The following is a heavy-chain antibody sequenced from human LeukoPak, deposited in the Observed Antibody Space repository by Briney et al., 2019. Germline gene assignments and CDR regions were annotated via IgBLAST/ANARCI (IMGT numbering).Heavy chain of an antibody. V-gene: IGHV3-7*01. D-gene: IGHD5-18*01. J-gene: IGHJ4*02. CDR3: ATSKDTAGGPY. CDR1: GFTFTRYW. CDR2: IRQDGGAT. Sequence: GGSLRLSCAASGFTFTRYWMTWVRQAPGKGLEWLANIRQDGGATYYGGSVKGRFTISRDNAEKSLFLQMNSLRAEDTAVYYCATSKDTAGGPYWGQGTLVTVSS.